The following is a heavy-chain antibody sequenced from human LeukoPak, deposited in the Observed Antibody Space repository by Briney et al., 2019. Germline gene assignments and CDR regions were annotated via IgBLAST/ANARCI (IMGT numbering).Heavy chain of an antibody. D-gene: IGHD3-9*01. Sequence: QPGGSLRLSCAASGFTVSSNYMSWVRQAPGKGLEWVSVIYSGGSTYYADSVKGRFTISRDNSKNTLYLQMNSLRAEDTAVYYCASSHYDILKATFDYWGQGTLVTVSS. CDR2: IYSGGST. CDR1: GFTVSSNY. V-gene: IGHV3-66*01. J-gene: IGHJ4*02. CDR3: ASSHYDILKATFDY.